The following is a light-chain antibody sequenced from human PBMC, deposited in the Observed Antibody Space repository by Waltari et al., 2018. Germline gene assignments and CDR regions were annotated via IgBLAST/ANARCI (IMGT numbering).Light chain of an antibody. CDR3: QVWDNYSDHWV. Sequence: SYLLTQLPSLAVAPAKTARLTCVGHNLGRTSMNWCQQKAGQAPVVVISYDNDRPSGIPERFSASNSGNMATLTISRVEAGDEADYYCQVWDNYSDHWVFGGGTKLTVL. V-gene: IGLV3-21*04. CDR2: YDN. J-gene: IGLJ3*02. CDR1: NLGRTS.